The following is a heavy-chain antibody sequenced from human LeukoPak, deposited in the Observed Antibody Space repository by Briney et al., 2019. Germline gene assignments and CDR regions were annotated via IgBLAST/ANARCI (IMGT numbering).Heavy chain of an antibody. Sequence: GGSLRLSCAASGFTFSSYEMNWVRQAPGKVLEWVSYISSSGSTIYYADSVKGRFTISRDNAKNSLSLQMNSLRAEDTAVYYCAIGGLYDYVWGSYRYKSAFDIWGQGTMVTVSS. D-gene: IGHD3-16*02. J-gene: IGHJ3*02. CDR3: AIGGLYDYVWGSYRYKSAFDI. CDR2: ISSSGSTI. V-gene: IGHV3-48*03. CDR1: GFTFSSYE.